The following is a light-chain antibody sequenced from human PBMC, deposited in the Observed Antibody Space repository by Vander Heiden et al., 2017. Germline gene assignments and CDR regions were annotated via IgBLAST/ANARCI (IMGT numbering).Light chain of an antibody. Sequence: EPVMTQFPDTLSVSPGEGATLSCRASQNVKSNLAWYQQKPGKSPRILIYGASTRATGIPARFSGSGSGTEFTLTISSLQSEDFAVYYCQQYNYWPPYTFGQGTKLEIK. J-gene: IGKJ2*01. CDR3: QQYNYWPPYT. V-gene: IGKV3-15*01. CDR2: GAS. CDR1: QNVKSN.